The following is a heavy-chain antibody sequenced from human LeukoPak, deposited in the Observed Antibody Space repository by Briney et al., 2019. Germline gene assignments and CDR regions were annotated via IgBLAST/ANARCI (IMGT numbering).Heavy chain of an antibody. CDR1: GGSISSGSYY. CDR2: IYTSGST. Sequence: SETLSLTCTVSGGSISSGSYYWSWIRQPAGKGLEWIGRIYTSGSTNYNPSLKSRVTISVDTSKNQFSLKLSSVTAADTAVYYCARVTSFYYYYYMDVWGKRTTVTVSS. CDR3: ARVTSFYYYYYMDV. J-gene: IGHJ6*03. D-gene: IGHD2-2*01. V-gene: IGHV4-61*02.